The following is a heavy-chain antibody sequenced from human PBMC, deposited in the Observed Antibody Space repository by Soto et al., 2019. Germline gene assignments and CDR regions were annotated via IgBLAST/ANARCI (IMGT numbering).Heavy chain of an antibody. D-gene: IGHD6-19*01. J-gene: IGHJ5*02. CDR2: ISYDGSNK. Sequence: QVQLVESGGGVVQPGRSLRLSCAASGFTFGSYGMHWVRQAPGKGLEWVALISYDGSNKYYADSVKGRFTISRDDSKNTLYLQMNSLRPEDTAVFYCAKDSWSPGWGWFDPWGQGTLVTVSS. V-gene: IGHV3-30*18. CDR1: GFTFGSYG. CDR3: AKDSWSPGWGWFDP.